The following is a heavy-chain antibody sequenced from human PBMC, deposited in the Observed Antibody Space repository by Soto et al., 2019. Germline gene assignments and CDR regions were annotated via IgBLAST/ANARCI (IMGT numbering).Heavy chain of an antibody. CDR1: GYTFTTYG. Sequence: QVQLVQSGAEVKKPGASVKVSYKASGYTFTTYGISWVRQAPGQGLEWMGWISLYNGNTNYAQKLQGRVTMTTDTSTSTAYMELRSLRSDDTAVYYCARDSNKWNYGDGMDVWGQGTTVTVS. D-gene: IGHD1-7*01. V-gene: IGHV1-18*01. CDR2: ISLYNGNT. CDR3: ARDSNKWNYGDGMDV. J-gene: IGHJ6*02.